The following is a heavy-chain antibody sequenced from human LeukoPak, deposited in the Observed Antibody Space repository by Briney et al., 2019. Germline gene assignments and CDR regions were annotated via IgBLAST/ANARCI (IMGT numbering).Heavy chain of an antibody. D-gene: IGHD6-19*01. J-gene: IGHJ6*02. CDR1: GFTFSSYA. CDR2: ISGSGGST. CDR3: AKGIEQWPGDYYYYGMDV. Sequence: PGGSLRLSCAASGFTFSSYAMSWVRQAPGKGLEWVSAISGSGGSTYYADSVKGRFTISRDNSKNTLYLQMNSLRAEDTAVYYCAKGIEQWPGDYYYYGMDVWGQGTTVTVSS. V-gene: IGHV3-23*01.